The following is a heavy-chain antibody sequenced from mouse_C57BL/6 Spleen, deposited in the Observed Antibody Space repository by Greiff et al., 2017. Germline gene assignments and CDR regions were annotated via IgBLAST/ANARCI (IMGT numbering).Heavy chain of an antibody. CDR3: ARAIYYGYDGYAMDY. Sequence: QVHVKQSGAELVRPGTSVKMSCKASGYTFTNYWIGWAKQRPGHGLEWIGDIYPGGGYTNYNEKFKGKATLTADKSSSTAYMQFSSLTSEDSAIYYCARAIYYGYDGYAMDYWGQGTSVTVSS. D-gene: IGHD2-2*01. V-gene: IGHV1-63*01. CDR2: IYPGGGYT. CDR1: GYTFTNYW. J-gene: IGHJ4*01.